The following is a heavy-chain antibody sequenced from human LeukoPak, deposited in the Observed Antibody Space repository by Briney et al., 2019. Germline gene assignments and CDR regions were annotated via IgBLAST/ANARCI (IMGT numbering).Heavy chain of an antibody. CDR1: AFTFSTYC. D-gene: IGHD3-10*01. J-gene: IGHJ5*02. CDR3: ANRIGDLRESWFDP. CDR2: ISCGVDTT. V-gene: IGHV3-23*01. Sequence: GGCLSLSCAASAFTFSTYCTRWVRQAPGKGLEWVSGISCGVDTTKYADSVKGRFTSATDKSKNTVYLQINRLRAEDTAVYYCANRIGDLRESWFDPWGQGTQVTVSS.